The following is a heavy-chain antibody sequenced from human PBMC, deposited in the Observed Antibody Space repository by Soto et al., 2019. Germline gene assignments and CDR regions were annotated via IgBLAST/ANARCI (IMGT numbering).Heavy chain of an antibody. D-gene: IGHD6-19*01. CDR1: GNSFTTYA. CDR3: TRDPYSSGWHHDAFEV. J-gene: IGHJ3*01. CDR2: INAGNGNT. V-gene: IGHV1-3*01. Sequence: ASVKVSCKASGNSFTTYAIHWVRQAPGQRLEWMGWINAGNGNTKYSQKFQGRVTISRDTSASTAYMELSGLRSEDTAVYYCTRDPYSSGWHHDAFEVWGQGTMVAVSS.